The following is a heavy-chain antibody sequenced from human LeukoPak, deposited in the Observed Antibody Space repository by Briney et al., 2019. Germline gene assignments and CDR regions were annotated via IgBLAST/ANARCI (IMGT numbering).Heavy chain of an antibody. CDR2: ILYDGTMQ. J-gene: IGHJ6*03. D-gene: IGHD3-3*01. CDR1: GFTFSSYA. Sequence: GGSLRLSCAASGFTFSSYALHWVRQAPGKGLEWVGVILYDGTMQYYADSVKGRFIISRDNSRNTLYLQMNTLKPEDTAVYYCARGPTYYDFWSGYYMFYYYMDVWGKGTTVTVSS. CDR3: ARGPTYYDFWSGYYMFYYYMDV. V-gene: IGHV3-30*04.